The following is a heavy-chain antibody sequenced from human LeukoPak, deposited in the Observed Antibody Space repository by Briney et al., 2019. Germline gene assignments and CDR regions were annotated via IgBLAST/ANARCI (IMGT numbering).Heavy chain of an antibody. CDR1: GFTFDDYG. CDR3: TRHSWFHP. V-gene: IGHV3-15*01. CDR2: IKTKTDGGTT. Sequence: PGGSLRLSCTASGFTFDDYGMSWVRQAPGKGLEWVGRIKTKTDGGTTDYAAPVKGRFTISRDDSKNTLYLQMNSLKTEDTAVYYCTRHSWFHPWGQGTLVTVSS. J-gene: IGHJ5*02.